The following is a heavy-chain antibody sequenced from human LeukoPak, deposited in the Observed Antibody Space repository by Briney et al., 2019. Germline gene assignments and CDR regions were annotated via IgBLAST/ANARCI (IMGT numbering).Heavy chain of an antibody. Sequence: SETLSLTCTVSGYSISTACYWGWIRQPPGKGLEYIGNIHHSGRSYYNPSLKSRVTILVDTPNNQVFLKLTSVTAADTAVYYCARVSTTVALDYWGQGTRVTVSA. D-gene: IGHD4-23*01. J-gene: IGHJ4*02. V-gene: IGHV4-38-2*02. CDR3: ARVSTTVALDY. CDR1: GYSISTACY. CDR2: IHHSGRS.